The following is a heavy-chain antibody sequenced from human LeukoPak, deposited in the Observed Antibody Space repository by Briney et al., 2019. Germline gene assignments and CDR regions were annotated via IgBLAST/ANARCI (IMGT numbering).Heavy chain of an antibody. CDR1: GFTFSDYY. CDR2: ISSSGSTI. J-gene: IGHJ6*02. Sequence: PGGSLRLSCAASGFTFSDYYMSWIRQAPGKGLEWVSYISSSGSTIYYADSVKGRVTISRDNSKNAVYLQMNSLRAEDTAVYYCARNQYSRQRFYYYYYGMDVWGQGTTVTVSS. CDR3: ARNQYSRQRFYYYYYGMDV. V-gene: IGHV3-11*04. D-gene: IGHD2-21*01.